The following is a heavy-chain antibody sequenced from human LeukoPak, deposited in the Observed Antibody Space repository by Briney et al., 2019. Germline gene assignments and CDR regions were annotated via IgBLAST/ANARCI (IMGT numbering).Heavy chain of an antibody. D-gene: IGHD3-9*01. CDR2: INPNSGGK. Sequence: ASVKVSCKASGYTFTGYYVHWVRQAPGQGLEWMGWINPNSGGKNYAQKFQGRVTMTRDTSISTAYMELSRLRSDDTAVYYCASDRDHDILTGYYSYWGQGTLVTVSS. J-gene: IGHJ4*02. V-gene: IGHV1-2*02. CDR3: ASDRDHDILTGYYSY. CDR1: GYTFTGYY.